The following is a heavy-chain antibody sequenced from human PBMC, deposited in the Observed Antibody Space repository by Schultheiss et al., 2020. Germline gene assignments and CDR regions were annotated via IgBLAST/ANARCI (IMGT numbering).Heavy chain of an antibody. CDR3: ARHITWDNYFDY. Sequence: SETLSLTCTVSGGYISNSSSYWAWIRQPPGKGLEWIGVIYYSGSTYYSPSLKSRVTISVDTSKNQFSLRLSSVTAAYTAVYYCARHITWDNYFDYWGQGTRFNVYS. CDR1: GGYISNSSSY. CDR2: IYYSGST. D-gene: IGHD1-26*01. V-gene: IGHV4-39*01. J-gene: IGHJ4*02.